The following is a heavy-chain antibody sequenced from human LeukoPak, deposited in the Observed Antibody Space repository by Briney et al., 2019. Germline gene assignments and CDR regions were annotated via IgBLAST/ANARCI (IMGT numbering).Heavy chain of an antibody. CDR2: MNPNSGNT. V-gene: IGHV1-8*02. CDR3: ARGSGSSGYDAFDI. CDR1: GGTFSSYA. J-gene: IGHJ3*02. D-gene: IGHD3-22*01. Sequence: ASVKVSCKASGGTFSSYAISWVRQAPGQGLEWMGWMNPNSGNTGYAQKFQGRVTMTRNTSISTAYMELSSLRSEDTAVYYCARGSGSSGYDAFDIWGQGTMVTVSS.